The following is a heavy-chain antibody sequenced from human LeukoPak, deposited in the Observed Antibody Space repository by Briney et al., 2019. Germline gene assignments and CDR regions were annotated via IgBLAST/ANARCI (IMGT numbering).Heavy chain of an antibody. D-gene: IGHD3-22*01. J-gene: IGHJ4*02. V-gene: IGHV1-69*11. CDR3: AGGNYYDSSGYYYFMNFDY. CDR2: IIPILGTA. Sequence: SVKVSCKASGGTFSSYAISWVRQAPGQGLEWMGRIIPILGTANYAQKFQGRVTITADESTSTAYMELSSLRSEDTAVYYCAGGNYYDSSGYYYFMNFDYWGQGTLVTVSS. CDR1: GGTFSSYA.